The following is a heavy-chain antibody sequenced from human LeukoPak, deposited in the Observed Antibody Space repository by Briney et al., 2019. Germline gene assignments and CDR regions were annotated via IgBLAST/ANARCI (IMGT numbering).Heavy chain of an antibody. J-gene: IGHJ4*02. CDR3: AREDREAAAETFDY. D-gene: IGHD6-13*01. Sequence: PSETLSLTCTVSGGSISSYYWSWIRQPAGKGLEWIGRIYTSGSTNYNPSLKSRVTISVDTSKNQFSLKLSSVTAADTAVYYCAREDREAAAETFDYWGQGTLVTVSS. CDR1: GGSISSYY. V-gene: IGHV4-4*07. CDR2: IYTSGST.